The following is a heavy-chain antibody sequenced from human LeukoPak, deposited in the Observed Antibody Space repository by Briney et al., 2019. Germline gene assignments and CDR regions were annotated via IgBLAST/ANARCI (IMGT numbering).Heavy chain of an antibody. CDR1: GYTFTGYY. CDR2: INPNSGGT. Sequence: ASVKVSCKASGYTFTGYYMHWVRQAPGQGLEWMGWINPNSGGTNYAQKLQGRVTMTTDTFTSTAYMELRSLRSDDTAVYYCARDVAAGHFDYWGQGTLVTVSS. J-gene: IGHJ4*02. V-gene: IGHV1-2*02. D-gene: IGHD6-13*01. CDR3: ARDVAAGHFDY.